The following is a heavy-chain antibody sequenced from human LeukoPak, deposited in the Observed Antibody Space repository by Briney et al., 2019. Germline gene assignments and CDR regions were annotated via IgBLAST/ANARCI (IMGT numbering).Heavy chain of an antibody. V-gene: IGHV3-74*01. Sequence: PGGSLRLPCAASEFTFTNYWMHWVRQAPGEGLVWVSRIDNDGSDSIYADSVKGRFTISRDNAKNTVYLQMHGLRADDTAVYYCARGGYHHGFDIWGQGTMVTVSS. CDR1: EFTFTNYW. J-gene: IGHJ3*02. CDR2: IDNDGSDS. D-gene: IGHD1-14*01. CDR3: ARGGYHHGFDI.